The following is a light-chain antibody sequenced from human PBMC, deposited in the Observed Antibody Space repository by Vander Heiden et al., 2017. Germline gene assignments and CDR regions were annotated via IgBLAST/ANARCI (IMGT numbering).Light chain of an antibody. J-gene: IGKJ1*01. CDR1: QSVLYSSNNKNY. Sequence: DIVMTHSPDSLAVSLGERATINCKSSQSVLYSSNNKNYLAWYQQKAGQPPKLLIYWASTRECGVPDRFSGSGSGTDFTLTISSLPAEDVAVYYCQQYYSTPWTFGQGTKVEIK. CDR2: WAS. V-gene: IGKV4-1*01. CDR3: QQYYSTPWT.